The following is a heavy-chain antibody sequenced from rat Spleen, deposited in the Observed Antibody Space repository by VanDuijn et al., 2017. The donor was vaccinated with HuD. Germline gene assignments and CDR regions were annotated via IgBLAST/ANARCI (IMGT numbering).Heavy chain of an antibody. Sequence: EVQLVESGGGLVQPGRSMKLSCAASGFIFSNYYMVWVRQAPTKGLEWVASISTGGGNTYYRDSVKGRFTISRDNAKSTLSLQMDSLRSEDTATYYCARRHYGYTDYFDYWGQGVMVTVSS. CDR3: ARRHYGYTDYFDY. D-gene: IGHD1-9*01. J-gene: IGHJ2*01. CDR1: GFIFSNYY. CDR2: ISTGGGNT. V-gene: IGHV5-25*01.